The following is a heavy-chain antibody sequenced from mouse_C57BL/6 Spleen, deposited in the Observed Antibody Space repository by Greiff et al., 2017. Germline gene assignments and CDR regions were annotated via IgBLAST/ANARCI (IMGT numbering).Heavy chain of an antibody. CDR1: GFNINDYY. Sequence: EVQLQQSGAELVKPGASVKLSCTASGFNINDYYMHWVKQRPEQGLEWIGRIDPENGETKYAQKFQGKATITADTSSNTAYLQLSSLTSEDTAVYYCARKGHLGWFAYWGQGTLVTVSA. D-gene: IGHD3-3*01. CDR2: IDPENGET. J-gene: IGHJ3*01. V-gene: IGHV14-2*01. CDR3: ARKGHLGWFAY.